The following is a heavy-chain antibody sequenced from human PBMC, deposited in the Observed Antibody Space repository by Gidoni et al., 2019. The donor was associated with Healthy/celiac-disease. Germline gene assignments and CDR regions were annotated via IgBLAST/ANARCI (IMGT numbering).Heavy chain of an antibody. Sequence: QLQLQESGPGLVKPSETLSLPCTVSGGSISSSSYYWGWIRQPPGKGLEWIGRIYYSGSTYYNPSLKSRVTISVDTSKNQFSLKLSSVTAADTAVYYCASQWTYYDILTGYYWHHFDYWGQGTLVTVSS. J-gene: IGHJ4*02. D-gene: IGHD3-9*01. CDR2: IYYSGST. CDR3: ASQWTYYDILTGYYWHHFDY. CDR1: GGSISSSSYY. V-gene: IGHV4-39*01.